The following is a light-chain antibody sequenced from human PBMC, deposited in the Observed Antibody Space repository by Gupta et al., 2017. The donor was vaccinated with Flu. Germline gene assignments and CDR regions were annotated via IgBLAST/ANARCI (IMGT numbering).Light chain of an antibody. CDR3: QQGFGDPLT. J-gene: IGKJ4*01. CDR1: QSVSGY. CDR2: DVS. Sequence: IQLTQSPSFLSASAGDRVTITSRASQSVSGYVNWYQQRPGKAPKLQISDVSNLQSGVPSTFRGSGSVTDFTLTISNLQAEDSATYYCQQGFGDPLTFGGGTRVEIK. V-gene: IGKV1-39*01.